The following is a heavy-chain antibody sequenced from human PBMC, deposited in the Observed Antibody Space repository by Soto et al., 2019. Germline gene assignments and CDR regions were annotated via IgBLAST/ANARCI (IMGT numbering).Heavy chain of an antibody. Sequence: SGPTLVNPTQTLTLTCTFSGFSLSTSGMRVSWIRQPPGKALEWLARIDRDDDKFYSTSLKTRLTISKDTSKNQVVLTMTNMDPVDTATYYCARSTAGYFDYWGQGTLVTVSS. CDR2: IDRDDDK. CDR1: GFSLSTSGMR. CDR3: ARSTAGYFDY. V-gene: IGHV2-70*04. J-gene: IGHJ4*02. D-gene: IGHD5-18*01.